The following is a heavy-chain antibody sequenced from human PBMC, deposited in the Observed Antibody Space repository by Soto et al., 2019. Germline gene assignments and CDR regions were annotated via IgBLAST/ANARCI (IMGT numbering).Heavy chain of an antibody. Sequence: ALVKVSCKASGYTFTGYYIHWVRQAPGQGLEWMGWINPNNGDTNYAQKFQGRVSMARDTSTSTAYTELSSLRFDDTAVYYCARHSGYDYVFDYWGQGTLVTVSS. CDR1: GYTFTGYY. CDR2: INPNNGDT. J-gene: IGHJ4*02. D-gene: IGHD5-12*01. CDR3: ARHSGYDYVFDY. V-gene: IGHV1-2*02.